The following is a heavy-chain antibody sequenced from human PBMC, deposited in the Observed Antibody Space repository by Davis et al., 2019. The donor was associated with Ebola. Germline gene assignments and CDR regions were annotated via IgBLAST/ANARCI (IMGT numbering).Heavy chain of an antibody. J-gene: IGHJ4*02. D-gene: IGHD1-26*01. CDR3: ARAVPGSYRYFDY. Sequence: GGSLRLSCAASGFTFSSYAMSWVRQAPGKGLEWVGRTRNKANSYSTEYAASVKGRFTIARDDSKSSLYLQMNSLRTEDTAVYYCARAVPGSYRYFDYWGQGTLVTVSS. CDR1: GFTFSSYA. CDR2: TRNKANSYST. V-gene: IGHV3-72*01.